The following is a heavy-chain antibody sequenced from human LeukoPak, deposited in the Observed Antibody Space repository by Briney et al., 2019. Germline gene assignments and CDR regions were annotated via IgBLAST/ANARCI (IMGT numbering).Heavy chain of an antibody. CDR3: ARGTTISAYYGMDV. CDR2: ISSSGSTI. V-gene: IGHV3-48*03. Sequence: GGSLRLSCAASGFNFSSYEMNWVRQAPGKGLEWVSYISSSGSTIYYADSVKGRFTISRDNAKNSLYLQMNSLRAEDTAVYYCARGTTISAYYGMDVWGQGTTVTVSS. CDR1: GFNFSSYE. J-gene: IGHJ6*02. D-gene: IGHD1-1*01.